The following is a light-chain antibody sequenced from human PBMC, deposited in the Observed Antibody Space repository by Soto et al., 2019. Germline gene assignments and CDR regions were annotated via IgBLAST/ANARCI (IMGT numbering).Light chain of an antibody. CDR3: AAWDDSLNYV. Sequence: QSALTQPPSASGTPGQRVTISCSGSSSNIGSNTVNWYQQLPGTAPKLLIYSNNQRPSWVPDRFSGSKSGTSASLAISGLQSEDEADYYCAAWDDSLNYVFGTGTKLTVL. V-gene: IGLV1-44*01. J-gene: IGLJ1*01. CDR2: SNN. CDR1: SSNIGSNT.